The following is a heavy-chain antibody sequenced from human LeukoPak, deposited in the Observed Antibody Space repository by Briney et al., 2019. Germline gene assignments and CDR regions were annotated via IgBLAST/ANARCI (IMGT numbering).Heavy chain of an antibody. J-gene: IGHJ4*02. CDR1: AFTFSRYA. D-gene: IGHD1-26*01. CDR2: ISGSGGST. CDR3: AKCLGGSYSPPDY. V-gene: IGHV3-23*01. Sequence: GGSLRLSCAASAFTFSRYAMSWVRQAPGKGLEWVSTISGSGGSTYYADSVKGRFTISRDNSENTLYLKMNSLRAEDTDVYYCAKCLGGSYSPPDYWGQGTLVTVSS.